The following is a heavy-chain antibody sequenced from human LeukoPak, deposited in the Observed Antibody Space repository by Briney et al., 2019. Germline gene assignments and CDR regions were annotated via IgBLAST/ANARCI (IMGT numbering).Heavy chain of an antibody. CDR3: AKVLLARAYYSGMDV. V-gene: IGHV3-23*01. D-gene: IGHD2-15*01. Sequence: GGSLRLSCAASGFTLSSYAMSWVRQAPGKGLEWVAAITGSGGTTYYGDSVKGRFTISRDNSKNTLYLQMNSLRAEATAVYYCAKVLLARAYYSGMDVWGQGTPVTVSS. CDR2: ITGSGGTT. CDR1: GFTLSSYA. J-gene: IGHJ6*02.